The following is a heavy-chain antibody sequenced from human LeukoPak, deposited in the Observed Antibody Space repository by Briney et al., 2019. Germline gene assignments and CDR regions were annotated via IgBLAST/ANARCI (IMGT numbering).Heavy chain of an antibody. V-gene: IGHV1-8*03. CDR1: GYTFTGYY. J-gene: IGHJ6*03. Sequence: ASVKVSCKASGYTFTGYYMHWVRQAPGQGLEWMGWMNPNSGNTGYAQKFQGRVTISRNASISTAYMELSSLRSEDTAVYYCARGYSSGWGYYYYYYMDVWGKGTTVTVSS. CDR2: MNPNSGNT. CDR3: ARGYSSGWGYYYYYYMDV. D-gene: IGHD6-19*01.